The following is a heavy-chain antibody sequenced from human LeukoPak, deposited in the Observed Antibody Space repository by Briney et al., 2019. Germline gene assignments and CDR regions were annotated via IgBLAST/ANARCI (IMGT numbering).Heavy chain of an antibody. CDR1: GGSFSGYY. CDR2: INHSGST. V-gene: IGHV4-34*01. Sequence: SETLSLTCAVYGGSFSGYYWSWIRQPPGKGLEWIGEINHSGSTNYNPSLTSRVTISVDTSKNQFSLKLSSVTAADTAVYYCARTLNSSSWFDYWGQGTLVTVSS. J-gene: IGHJ4*02. D-gene: IGHD6-13*01. CDR3: ARTLNSSSWFDY.